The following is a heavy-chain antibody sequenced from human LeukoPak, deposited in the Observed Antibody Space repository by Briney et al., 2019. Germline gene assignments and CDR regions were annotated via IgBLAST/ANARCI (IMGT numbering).Heavy chain of an antibody. Sequence: ASVKVSCKASGYTFTSYYMHWVRQAPGQGLEWMGIINPSGGSTSYAQKFQGRVTMTRNTSTSTVYMELSSLRSEDTAVYYCARDISGSNGGNSFPFDYRGQGTLVTVSS. CDR2: INPSGGST. CDR3: ARDISGSNGGNSFPFDY. CDR1: GYTFTSYY. J-gene: IGHJ4*02. V-gene: IGHV1-46*01. D-gene: IGHD4-23*01.